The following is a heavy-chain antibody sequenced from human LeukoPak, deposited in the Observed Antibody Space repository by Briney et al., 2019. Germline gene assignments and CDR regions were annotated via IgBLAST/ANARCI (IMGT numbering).Heavy chain of an antibody. CDR3: ARQSSGWSPYYYYYMDV. CDR1: GYSFTSYW. CDR2: IYPGDSDT. D-gene: IGHD6-19*01. Sequence: GESLKISCKGPGYSFTSYWIGWVRQMPGKGLEWMGIIYPGDSDTRYSPSFQGQVTISADKSISTAYLQWSSLKASDTAMYYCARQSSGWSPYYYYYMDVWGKGTTVTISS. J-gene: IGHJ6*03. V-gene: IGHV5-51*01.